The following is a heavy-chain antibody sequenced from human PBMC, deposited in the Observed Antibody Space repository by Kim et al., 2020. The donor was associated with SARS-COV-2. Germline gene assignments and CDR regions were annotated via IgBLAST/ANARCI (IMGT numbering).Heavy chain of an antibody. D-gene: IGHD3-22*01. V-gene: IGHV4-39*01. J-gene: IGHJ2*01. CDR3: ARHGPMDSSGYYYYSVGWYFDL. CDR1: GSSISSSSYY. CDR2: IYYSGST. Sequence: SETLSLTCTVSGSSISSSSYYWGWIRQPPGKGLEWIGSIYYSGSTYYNPSLKSRVTISVDTSKNQFSLKLSSVTAADTAVYYCARHGPMDSSGYYYYSVGWYFDLWGRGTLVTVSS.